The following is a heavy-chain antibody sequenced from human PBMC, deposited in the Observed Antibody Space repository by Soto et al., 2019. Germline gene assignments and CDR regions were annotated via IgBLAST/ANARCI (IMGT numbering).Heavy chain of an antibody. CDR1: GYSFTSYW. J-gene: IGHJ3*02. V-gene: IGHV5-10-1*01. CDR2: IDPSDSYT. CDR3: ARPRCSGGSCSYDAFDI. D-gene: IGHD2-15*01. Sequence: PGESLKISCKGSGYSFTSYWISWVRQMPGKGLEWMGRIDPSDSYTNYSPSFQGHVTISADKSISTAYLQWSSLKASDTAMYYCARPRCSGGSCSYDAFDIWGQGTMVTVSS.